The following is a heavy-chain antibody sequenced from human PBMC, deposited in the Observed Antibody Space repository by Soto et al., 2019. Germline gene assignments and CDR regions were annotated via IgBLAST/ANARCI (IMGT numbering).Heavy chain of an antibody. D-gene: IGHD5-18*01. CDR3: ARDRHNYGPLFDY. Sequence: PSETLSLTCTVSGGSISSGVHYWSWIRQHPGKGLEWIGYFSYSGNTYYSPSLKSRVTISVDTSKNQFSLKLSSVTAADTAVYYCARDRHNYGPLFDYWGQGTLVTVSS. V-gene: IGHV4-31*03. CDR2: FSYSGNT. CDR1: GGSISSGVHY. J-gene: IGHJ4*02.